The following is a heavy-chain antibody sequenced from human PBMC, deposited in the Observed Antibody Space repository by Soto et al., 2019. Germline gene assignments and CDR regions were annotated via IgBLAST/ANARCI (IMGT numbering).Heavy chain of an antibody. J-gene: IGHJ4*02. Sequence: SETLSLTCTVSGGSISSGDYYWSWIRQPPGKGLEWIGYIYYSGNTNYHPSLKSRVTISVDTSKNQFSLNLSSVTAADTAVYYCARGHLPGGNSFYFDYWGQGSRVTVSS. CDR1: GGSISSGDYY. V-gene: IGHV4-30-4*01. CDR2: IYYSGNT. CDR3: ARGHLPGGNSFYFDY. D-gene: IGHD4-4*01.